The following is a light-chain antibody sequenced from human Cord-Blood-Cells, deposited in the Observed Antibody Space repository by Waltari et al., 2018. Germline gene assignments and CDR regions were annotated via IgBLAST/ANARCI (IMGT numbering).Light chain of an antibody. Sequence: IQLTQSPSSLSASVGDRVTITCRASQGVSSYLAWYQQKPGKAPKLQIKGASTVQSGVPSSVRGSVSGTDFTLTISRQQPEDFAPYSCQQLTSYPCPSGPGPKVDI. CDR1: QGVSSY. CDR2: GAS. CDR3: QQLTSYPCP. J-gene: IGKJ3*01. V-gene: IGKV1-9*01.